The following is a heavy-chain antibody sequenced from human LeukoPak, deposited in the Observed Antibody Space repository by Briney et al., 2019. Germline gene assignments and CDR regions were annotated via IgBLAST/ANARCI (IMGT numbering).Heavy chain of an antibody. CDR3: ATSPGADYGRGHWFDP. CDR2: ISYGGST. CDR1: GGPITSNNYY. J-gene: IGHJ5*02. Sequence: SETLSLTCTVSGGPITSNNYYWGWIRQPPGKGLEWIGSISYGGSTHYNPSLKSRVTTSVDTSKNQFSLKLRSVTATDTAVYHCATSPGADYGRGHWFDPWGQGTLVTVSS. V-gene: IGHV4-39*01. D-gene: IGHD4-17*01.